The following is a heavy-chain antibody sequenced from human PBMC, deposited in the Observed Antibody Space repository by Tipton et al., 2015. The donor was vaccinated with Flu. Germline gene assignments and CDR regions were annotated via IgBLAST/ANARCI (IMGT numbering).Heavy chain of an antibody. CDR1: GPTVGDNY. CDR3: ARDTGGYCTGSSCLPRFDY. J-gene: IGHJ4*02. Sequence: VQLVQSGGALTQPGGSLRLSCVASGPTVGDNYMTWVRQSPGKGLEWISVIYSGEDTQYADSVKGRFTISRDNSKNTVYLVMNRLRVEDTAVYYCARDTGGYCTGSSCLPRFDYWGQGALVTVSS. V-gene: IGHV3-53*01. CDR2: IYSGEDT. D-gene: IGHD2-15*01.